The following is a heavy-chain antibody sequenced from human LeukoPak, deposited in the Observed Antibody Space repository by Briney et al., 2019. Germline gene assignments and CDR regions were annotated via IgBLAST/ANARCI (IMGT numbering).Heavy chain of an antibody. CDR2: IIPIFGTT. J-gene: IGHJ4*02. V-gene: IGHV1-69*05. D-gene: IGHD5-12*01. Sequence: SVKVSCKASGGTFSTHGINWVRQAPGRGLEWMGGIIPIFGTTNYAQKFQGRVTITTDEPTSTGYMELRSLRSDDTAVYFCARGDSGYDYGFDYWGQGTLVTVSS. CDR3: ARGDSGYDYGFDY. CDR1: GGTFSTHG.